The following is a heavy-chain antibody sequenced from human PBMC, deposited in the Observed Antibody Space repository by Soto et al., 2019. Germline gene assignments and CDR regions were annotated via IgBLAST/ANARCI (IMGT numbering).Heavy chain of an antibody. CDR3: ARVNFDYVTGMDV. Sequence: PSETLSLTCTVSGGSISDYWSWVRQHPGKGLEGIGYIYNSGTTYYNPSLKSRLTMSVDTSKTQFSLQLSSVTAADTAVYYGARVNFDYVTGMDVWGQGTTVPVSS. CDR1: GGSISDY. J-gene: IGHJ6*02. D-gene: IGHD4-17*01. CDR2: IYNSGTT. V-gene: IGHV4-31*03.